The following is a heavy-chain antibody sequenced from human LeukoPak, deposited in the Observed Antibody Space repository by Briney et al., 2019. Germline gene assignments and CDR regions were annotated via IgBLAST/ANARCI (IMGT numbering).Heavy chain of an antibody. D-gene: IGHD2-15*01. Sequence: SETLSLTCTVSGGSISSSSYYWGWIRQPPGKGLEWIVNIYYSGSTYYNPSLKSRVTIAVDTSKNQLSLNLSSVTAAYTAVYYCARSIRPQTYSYFDYWGQGTLVTVSS. CDR1: GGSISSSSYY. J-gene: IGHJ4*02. CDR3: ARSIRPQTYSYFDY. CDR2: IYYSGST. V-gene: IGHV4-39*01.